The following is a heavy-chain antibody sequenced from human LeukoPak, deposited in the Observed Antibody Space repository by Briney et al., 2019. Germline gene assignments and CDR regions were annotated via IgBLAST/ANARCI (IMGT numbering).Heavy chain of an antibody. CDR1: GYTFTSYA. J-gene: IGHJ4*02. CDR3: ARVFILAHDILTGYFAEFDY. CDR2: INTNTGNP. D-gene: IGHD3-9*01. V-gene: IGHV7-4-1*02. Sequence: AASVKVSCKASGYTFTSYAMNWVRQAPGQGLEWMGWINTNTGNPTYAQGFTGRFVFSLDTSVSTAYLQISSLKAEDTAVYYCARVFILAHDILTGYFAEFDYWGQGTLVTVSS.